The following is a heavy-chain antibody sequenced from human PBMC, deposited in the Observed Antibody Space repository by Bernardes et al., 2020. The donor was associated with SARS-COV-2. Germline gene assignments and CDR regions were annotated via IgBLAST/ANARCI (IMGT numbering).Heavy chain of an antibody. CDR2: IRSPSYGGTI. D-gene: IGHD3-16*01. CDR1: GFTFHDYA. CDR3: ARRADLPYFDN. V-gene: IGHV3-49*04. Sequence: GGSLRLSCATSGFTFHDYAMAWVRQAPGKGLEWLGFIRSPSYGGTIEYAAAVRGRFIISRDDSERVAHLQLNSLRVEDTAIYYCARRADLPYFDNWGQGTLVTVS. J-gene: IGHJ4*02.